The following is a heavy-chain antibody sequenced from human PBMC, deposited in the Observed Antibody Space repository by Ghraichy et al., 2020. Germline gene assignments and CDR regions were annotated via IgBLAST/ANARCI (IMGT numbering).Heavy chain of an antibody. CDR1: GGSISSGDYY. Sequence: SETLSLTCTVSGGSISSGDYYWSWIRQPPGKGLEWIGYIYYSGSTYYNPSLKSRVTISVDTSKNQFSLKLSSVTAADTAVYYCASPSGSYYNGAFDIWGQGTMVTVSS. CDR3: ASPSGSYYNGAFDI. CDR2: IYYSGST. J-gene: IGHJ3*02. D-gene: IGHD1-26*01. V-gene: IGHV4-30-4*01.